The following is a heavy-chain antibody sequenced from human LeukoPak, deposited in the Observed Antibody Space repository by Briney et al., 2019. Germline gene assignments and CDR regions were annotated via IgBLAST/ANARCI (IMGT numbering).Heavy chain of an antibody. CDR2: INWNGGST. V-gene: IGHV3-20*04. CDR1: GFTFDDYG. J-gene: IGHJ3*02. Sequence: GGSLRLSCAASGFTFDDYGMSWVRQAPGTGLEWVSGINWNGGSTGYADSVKGRFTISRDNAKNSLYLQMNSLRVEDTALYYCARDVYMEDSGIFDAFDIWGQGTLVTVSS. CDR3: ARDVYMEDSGIFDAFDI. D-gene: IGHD3-10*01.